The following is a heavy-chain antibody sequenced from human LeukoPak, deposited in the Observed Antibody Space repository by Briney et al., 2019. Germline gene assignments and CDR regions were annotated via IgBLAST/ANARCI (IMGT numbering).Heavy chain of an antibody. CDR2: IKQDGSEK. D-gene: IGHD2-15*01. V-gene: IGHV3-7*01. Sequence: GGSLRLSCAASGFTFSSYWMSWVRQAPGKGLEWVANIKQDGSEKYYVDSVKGRFTISRDNAKNSLYLQMNSLRAEDTAVYYCARDIGDCSSGRCYSDYLDYWGQGTLVTVSS. CDR3: ARDIGDCSSGRCYSDYLDY. J-gene: IGHJ4*02. CDR1: GFTFSSYW.